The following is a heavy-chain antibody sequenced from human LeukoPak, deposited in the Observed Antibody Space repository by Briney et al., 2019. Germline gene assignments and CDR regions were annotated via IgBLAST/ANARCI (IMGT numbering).Heavy chain of an antibody. Sequence: PGGSLRLSCAASGFTFSNYTMHWVRQAPGKGLEWVAVISYDGSDRYYADSVKGRLTISRDNSKNTAYLQMNSLRAEDTAVYYCARESTVTLGDYYFDYWGQGTPVTVSS. D-gene: IGHD4-17*01. J-gene: IGHJ4*02. V-gene: IGHV3-30*04. CDR1: GFTFSNYT. CDR3: ARESTVTLGDYYFDY. CDR2: ISYDGSDR.